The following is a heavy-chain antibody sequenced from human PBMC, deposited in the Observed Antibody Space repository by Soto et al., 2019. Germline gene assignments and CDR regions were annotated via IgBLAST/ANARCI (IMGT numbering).Heavy chain of an antibody. D-gene: IGHD2-15*01. CDR2: INHSGST. V-gene: IGHV4-34*01. CDR1: GGSFSGFY. J-gene: IGHJ6*02. Sequence: SETLSLTCAVYGGSFSGFYWSWIRQPPGKGLEWIGEINHSGSTNYNPSIKSRVTISGDTSKNQFSLKLSSVTAADTAVYYCAGTGYYYYYYGMDVWGQGTTVTVSS. CDR3: AGTGYYYYYYGMDV.